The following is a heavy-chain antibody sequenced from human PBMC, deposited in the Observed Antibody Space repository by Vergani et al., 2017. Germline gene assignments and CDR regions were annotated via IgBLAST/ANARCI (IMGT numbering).Heavy chain of an antibody. D-gene: IGHD1-26*01. V-gene: IGHV1-18*04. CDR1: GYTFTSYG. CDR2: ISAYNGNT. Sequence: QVQLVQSGAEVKTPGASVTVSCKASGYTFTSYGISWVRQAPGQGLEWMGWISAYNGNTNYAQKLQGRVTVTTDTSTSTAYMELRSLRSDDTAVYYCARVGHEWELPGQEPDYWGQGTLVTVSS. J-gene: IGHJ4*02. CDR3: ARVGHEWELPGQEPDY.